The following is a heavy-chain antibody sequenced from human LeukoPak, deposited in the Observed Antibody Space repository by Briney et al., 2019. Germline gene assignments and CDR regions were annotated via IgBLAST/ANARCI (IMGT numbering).Heavy chain of an antibody. CDR2: ISHSGNT. Sequence: SETLSLTCTVSGYSISSTYYGAWIRQPPGKGLEWIANISHSGNTSYTPSLESRLTISLDTSKKHFSLRLSSVTAADTAVYYCARVNAPVATFDYWGLGTLVAVSS. J-gene: IGHJ4*02. CDR3: ARVNAPVATFDY. D-gene: IGHD1-1*01. V-gene: IGHV4-38-2*02. CDR1: GYSISSTYY.